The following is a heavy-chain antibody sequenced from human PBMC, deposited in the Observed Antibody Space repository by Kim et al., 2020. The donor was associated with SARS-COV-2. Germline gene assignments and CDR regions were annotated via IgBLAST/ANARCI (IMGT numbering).Heavy chain of an antibody. V-gene: IGHV4-39*01. CDR1: GGSISSSSYY. Sequence: SETLSLTCTVSGGSISSSSYYWGWIRQPPGKGLEWIGSIYYSGSTYYNPSLKSRVTISVDTSKNQFSLKLSSVTAADTAVYYCARLGSLGWLGYFDYWGQGTLVTVSS. D-gene: IGHD3-3*01. J-gene: IGHJ4*02. CDR2: IYYSGST. CDR3: ARLGSLGWLGYFDY.